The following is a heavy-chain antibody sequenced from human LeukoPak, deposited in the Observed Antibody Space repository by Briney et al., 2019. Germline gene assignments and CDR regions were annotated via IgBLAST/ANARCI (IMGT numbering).Heavy chain of an antibody. CDR3: ASRGYGSGSYHKDYYYYGMDV. J-gene: IGHJ6*02. D-gene: IGHD3-10*01. Sequence: ASVKVSCKASGYTFTSYYMHWVRQAPGQGLEWMGIINPSGGSTSYAQKFQGRVTMTRDTSTSTVYMELSSLRSEDTAVYYCASRGYGSGSYHKDYYYYGMDVWGQGTTVTVSS. V-gene: IGHV1-46*01. CDR2: INPSGGST. CDR1: GYTFTSYY.